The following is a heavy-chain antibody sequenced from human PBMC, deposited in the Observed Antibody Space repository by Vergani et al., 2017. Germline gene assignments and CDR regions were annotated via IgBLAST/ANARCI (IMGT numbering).Heavy chain of an antibody. D-gene: IGHD2-2*02. Sequence: QVQLVQSGAEVKKPGASVKVSCKASGYTFTGYYMHWVRQAPGQGLEWMGWINPNSGGTNYAQKFQGRVTMTRDTSISTAYMELSSLRSEDTAVYYCATVGRCSSTSCYRDAFDIWGQGTMVTVSS. CDR2: INPNSGGT. J-gene: IGHJ3*02. V-gene: IGHV1-2*02. CDR3: ATVGRCSSTSCYRDAFDI. CDR1: GYTFTGYY.